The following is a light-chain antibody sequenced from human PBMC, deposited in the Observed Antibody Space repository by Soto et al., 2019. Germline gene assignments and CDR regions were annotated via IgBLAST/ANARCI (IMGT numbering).Light chain of an antibody. CDR3: MQALQTVS. J-gene: IGKJ4*01. CDR2: LGA. CDR1: QSLLHSSGQTL. V-gene: IGKV2-28*01. Sequence: DIVLTQSPLSLPVTPGGPASISCRSSQSLLHSSGQTLLDWYLQKPGQSPQLLIYLGAIRASPVPDRFSGSGSGTDFTLKISRVEAEDVVSYYCMQALQTVSFGGGTKVEIK.